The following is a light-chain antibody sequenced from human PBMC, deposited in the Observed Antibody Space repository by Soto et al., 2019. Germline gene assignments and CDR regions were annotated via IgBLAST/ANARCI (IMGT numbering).Light chain of an antibody. J-gene: IGLJ1*01. Sequence: QSVLTQPASVSGSPGQSITISCTGTSSDVGGYNYVSWYQQHPRKAPKLMIYEVSDRPSGVSDHFSGSKSGNTASLTISGLQAEDEADYYCSSFTTSNTLVFGTGTKVTAL. CDR1: SSDVGGYNY. V-gene: IGLV2-14*01. CDR2: EVS. CDR3: SSFTTSNTLV.